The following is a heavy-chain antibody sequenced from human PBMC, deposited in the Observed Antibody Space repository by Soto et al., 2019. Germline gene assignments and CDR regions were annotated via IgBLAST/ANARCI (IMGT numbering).Heavy chain of an antibody. J-gene: IGHJ6*03. D-gene: IGHD2-2*01. CDR3: ARGDQLLIELHYYCYFMDV. Sequence: ASVKVSCKASGYTFTSYDINWVRQATGQGLEWMGWMNPNSGNTGYAQKFQGRVTMTRNTSISTAYMELSSLRSEDTAVYYCARGDQLLIELHYYCYFMDVWGKGATVTVTS. V-gene: IGHV1-8*01. CDR2: MNPNSGNT. CDR1: GYTFTSYD.